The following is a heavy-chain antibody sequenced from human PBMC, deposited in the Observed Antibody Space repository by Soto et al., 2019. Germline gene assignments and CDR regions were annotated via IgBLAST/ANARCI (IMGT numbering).Heavy chain of an antibody. D-gene: IGHD1-26*01. CDR3: ARDQWELLRGFDP. CDR1: GFTFSSYS. J-gene: IGHJ5*02. Sequence: PGGSLRLSCAASGFTFSSYSMNWVRQAPGKGLEWVSSISSSSSYIYYADSVRGRFTISRDNAKNSLYLQMNSLRAEDTAVYYCARDQWELLRGFDPWGQGTLVTVSS. CDR2: ISSSSSYI. V-gene: IGHV3-21*01.